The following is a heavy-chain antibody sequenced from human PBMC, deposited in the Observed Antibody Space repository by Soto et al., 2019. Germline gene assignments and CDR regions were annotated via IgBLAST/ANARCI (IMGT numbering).Heavy chain of an antibody. V-gene: IGHV3-30*18. CDR2: ISYDGRNE. CDR3: AKDQVSSGWYKWSWFDP. Sequence: PGGSLRLSCAASGFTFRSYGMHWVRQAPGKGLEWVAVISYDGRNEEYADSVKGRFTISRDNSKNTLYLQMNSLGGEDTAVYYCAKDQVSSGWYKWSWFDPWGQGT. J-gene: IGHJ5*02. D-gene: IGHD6-19*01. CDR1: GFTFRSYG.